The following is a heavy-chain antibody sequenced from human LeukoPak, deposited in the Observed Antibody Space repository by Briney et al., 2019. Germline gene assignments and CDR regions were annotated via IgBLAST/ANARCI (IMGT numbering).Heavy chain of an antibody. CDR1: GYTFTSYY. V-gene: IGHV1-46*01. Sequence: GASVKVSCKASGYTFTSYYMHWVRQAPGQGLEWMGIINPSGGSTIYAQKFQGRITMTRDTSTSTVYMELSSLRSEDTAVYFCARSSQGFFFDYWGQGTLVTVSS. CDR3: ARSSQGFFFDY. CDR2: INPSGGST. D-gene: IGHD3-3*01. J-gene: IGHJ4*02.